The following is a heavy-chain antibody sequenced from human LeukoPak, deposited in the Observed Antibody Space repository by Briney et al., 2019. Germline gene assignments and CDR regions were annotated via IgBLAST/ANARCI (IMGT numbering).Heavy chain of an antibody. J-gene: IGHJ3*02. CDR1: GFTFSSYS. V-gene: IGHV3-21*01. D-gene: IGHD6-19*01. Sequence: GGSLRLSCAASGFTFSSYSMNWVRQAPGQGLEWFSSISSSSSYIYYADSVKGRFTISRDNAKNTLYLQMNSLRAEETAVYYGARDGIAVAEDAFDIWGQGTMVTVSS. CDR3: ARDGIAVAEDAFDI. CDR2: ISSSSSYI.